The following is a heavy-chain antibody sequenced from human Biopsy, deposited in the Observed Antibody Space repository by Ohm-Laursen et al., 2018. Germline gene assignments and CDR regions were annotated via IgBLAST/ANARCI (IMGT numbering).Heavy chain of an antibody. D-gene: IGHD2/OR15-2a*01. CDR2: IYYSGST. CDR3: ARATNSTGLPYLLFYRMGG. V-gene: IGHV4-59*01. CDR1: GGSISSDC. Sequence: SETLSLTCTVSGGSISSDCWSWIRQTPGKGLEWIGYIYYSGSTNYNPSLKSRVTISVDTSKNQFSLRLNSVTASDTAVYYCARATNSTGLPYLLFYRMGGWGQGTTVTVSS. J-gene: IGHJ6*02.